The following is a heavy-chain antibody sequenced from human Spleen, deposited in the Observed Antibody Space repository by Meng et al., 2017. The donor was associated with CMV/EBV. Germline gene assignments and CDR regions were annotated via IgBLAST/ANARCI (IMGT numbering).Heavy chain of an antibody. Sequence: GSLRLSCTVSGDSISSNYYWGWIRQPPGKGLEWIGSISHSGSTYYNPSLKSRVTISVDTSKTQFSLRLRSVTAADTAMYYCARHGDTMVSGRAFDIWGQGTMVTVSS. D-gene: IGHD3-10*01. V-gene: IGHV4-38-2*02. CDR3: ARHGDTMVSGRAFDI. J-gene: IGHJ3*02. CDR2: ISHSGST. CDR1: GDSISSNYY.